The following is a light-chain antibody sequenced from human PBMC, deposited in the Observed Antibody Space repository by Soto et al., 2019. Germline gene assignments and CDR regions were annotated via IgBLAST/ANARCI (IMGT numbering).Light chain of an antibody. CDR2: DNN. Sequence: QSVLTQPPSVSAAPGQKVTISCSGSSSNIGSNYVSWYQQLPGTAPKLLIYDNNKRPSGIPDRFSGSKSGTSSTLGIAGLQTGDEADYYCGTWDSSRNAVVFGGGTKLTVL. CDR1: SSNIGSNY. J-gene: IGLJ3*02. CDR3: GTWDSSRNAVV. V-gene: IGLV1-51*01.